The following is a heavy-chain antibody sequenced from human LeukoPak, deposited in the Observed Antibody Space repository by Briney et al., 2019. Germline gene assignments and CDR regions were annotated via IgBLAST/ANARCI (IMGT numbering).Heavy chain of an antibody. CDR3: ANNPGYSSSWYGPHTIFPTAIDY. D-gene: IGHD6-13*01. J-gene: IGHJ4*02. Sequence: GGSLRLSCAASGFTFSNYEMNWVRQAPGKGLEWVSYISDSGTTIYYGDSVKGRFTISRDNAKNSLYLQMNSLRAEDTAVYYCANNPGYSSSWYGPHTIFPTAIDYWGQGTLVTVSS. V-gene: IGHV3-48*01. CDR2: ISDSGTTI. CDR1: GFTFSNYE.